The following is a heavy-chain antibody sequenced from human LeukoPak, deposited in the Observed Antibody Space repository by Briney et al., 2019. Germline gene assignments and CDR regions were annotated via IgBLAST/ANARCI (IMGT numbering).Heavy chain of an antibody. CDR3: ARDAQAVARKGRYYYYGMDV. Sequence: PSETLSLTCAVSGGAISSSNWWSWVRQPPGKGLEWIGEIYHSGSTDYNPSLKSRVTISVDKSKNQFSLKLSSVTAADTAVYYCARDAQAVARKGRYYYYGMDVWGQGTTVTVSS. D-gene: IGHD6-19*01. CDR1: GGAISSSNW. CDR2: IYHSGST. J-gene: IGHJ6*02. V-gene: IGHV4-4*02.